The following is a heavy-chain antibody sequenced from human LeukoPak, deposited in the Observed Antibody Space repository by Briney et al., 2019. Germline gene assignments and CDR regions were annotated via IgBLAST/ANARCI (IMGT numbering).Heavy chain of an antibody. CDR3: ARQGWYSSSWYRVDY. V-gene: IGHV5-51*01. CDR1: GYSFTSYW. CDR2: IYPGDSDT. D-gene: IGHD6-13*01. Sequence: GESLKISGKGSGYSFTSYWIGWVRQMPGKGLERRGSIYPGDSDTRNSPSFQCQVTISAATTIRNAYLQWSSLKASDTAMYYCARQGWYSSSWYRVDYWGQGTMVTVSS. J-gene: IGHJ4*02.